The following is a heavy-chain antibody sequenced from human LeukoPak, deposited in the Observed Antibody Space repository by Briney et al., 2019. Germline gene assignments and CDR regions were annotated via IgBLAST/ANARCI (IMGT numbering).Heavy chain of an antibody. CDR1: GFTFNSYA. CDR3: AKDGGSGSYFAFDI. V-gene: IGHV3-30*02. Sequence: GGSLRLSCAASGFTFNSYAMHWFGRPPARGLEWVRFIRYDGSKSYFADSVKGRFALSRDNSKNTLYLQMSSLRPEDTAVHFCAKDGGSGSYFAFDIWGQGTMVTVSS. CDR2: IRYDGSKS. D-gene: IGHD1-26*01. J-gene: IGHJ3*02.